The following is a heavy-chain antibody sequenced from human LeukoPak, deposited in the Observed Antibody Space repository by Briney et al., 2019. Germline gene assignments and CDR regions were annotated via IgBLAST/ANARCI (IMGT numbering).Heavy chain of an antibody. J-gene: IGHJ4*02. V-gene: IGHV3-33*08. CDR1: GFTFSSYS. D-gene: IGHD3-3*01. CDR2: IWYDGSNK. Sequence: GGSLRLSCAASGFTFSSYSMNWVRQAPGKGLEWVAVIWYDGSNKYYADSVKGRFTISRDNSKNTLYLQMNSLRAEDTAVYYCARDAPPYDSSTPGGYWGQGTLVTVSS. CDR3: ARDAPPYDSSTPGGY.